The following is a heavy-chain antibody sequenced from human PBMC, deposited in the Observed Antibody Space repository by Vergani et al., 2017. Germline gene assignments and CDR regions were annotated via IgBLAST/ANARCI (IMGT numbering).Heavy chain of an antibody. D-gene: IGHD3-10*01. Sequence: QVQLQESGPGLVKPSETLSLTRAVSGYSISSGYYWGWIRQPPGKGLEWIGSIYHSGSTYYNPSLKSRVTISLDTSKNQFSLKLSSVTAADTAVYYCARDWVSSWYGELGYWGQGTLVTVSS. J-gene: IGHJ4*02. CDR2: IYHSGST. V-gene: IGHV4-38-2*02. CDR3: ARDWVSSWYGELGY. CDR1: GYSISSGYY.